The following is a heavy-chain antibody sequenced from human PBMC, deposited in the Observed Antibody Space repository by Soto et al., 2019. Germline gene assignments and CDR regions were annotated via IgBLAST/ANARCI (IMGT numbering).Heavy chain of an antibody. D-gene: IGHD6-13*01. V-gene: IGHV4-39*01. CDR1: GGSLGSSGYY. CDR3: ASIAAPGTTHFDF. CDR2: IYYSGNT. Sequence: SETLSVTCTVSGGSLGSSGYYWGWIRQSPGKGLEWIGNIYYSGNTFYNPSLKSRVTISVDTSKNQIYLHLSAVTAADTAIFYCASIAAPGTTHFDFWGHGTLVTVSS. J-gene: IGHJ4*03.